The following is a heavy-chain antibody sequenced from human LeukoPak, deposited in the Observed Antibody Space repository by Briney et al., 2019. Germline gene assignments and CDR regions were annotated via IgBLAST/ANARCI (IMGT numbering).Heavy chain of an antibody. V-gene: IGHV4-39*07. CDR1: GDSISSSNYY. J-gene: IGHJ4*02. D-gene: IGHD3-22*01. CDR3: ARGERYYYDSSGYYFDY. Sequence: SETLSLTCTVSGDSISSSNYYWGWIRQPPGKGLEWIGTIYYTRSTYYNPSLKSRVTISVDTSKNQFSLKLSSVTAADTAVYYCARGERYYYDSSGYYFDYWGQGTLVTVSS. CDR2: IYYTRST.